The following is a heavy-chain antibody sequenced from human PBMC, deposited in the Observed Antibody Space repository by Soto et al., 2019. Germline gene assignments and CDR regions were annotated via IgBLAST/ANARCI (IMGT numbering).Heavy chain of an antibody. J-gene: IGHJ6*02. V-gene: IGHV4-34*01. CDR2: INHSGST. CDR3: ARLASRAGYYYYGMDV. CDR1: GECISGYY. D-gene: IGHD5-12*01. Sequence: SEMLSLNCPVYGECISGYYWYLIRQPPGKGLEWTGEINHSGSTNYNPSLKCRVTISVDTSKNQFSLKLSSVTAADTAVYYCARLASRAGYYYYGMDVWGQGTTVTVSS.